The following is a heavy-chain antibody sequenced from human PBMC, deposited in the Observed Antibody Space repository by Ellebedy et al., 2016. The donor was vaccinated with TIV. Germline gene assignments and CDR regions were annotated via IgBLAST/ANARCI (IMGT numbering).Heavy chain of an antibody. CDR1: GFTFSDYS. CDR2: IGGSSTNI. V-gene: IGHV3-48*02. Sequence: GESLKISCAASGFTFSDYSINWVRQAPGKGLEWFSYIGGSSTNIYYADSLKGRFTISRDNAKNSVYLQMNSLRDEDTAVYYWARVRGVIDYWGQGTLVTVSS. D-gene: IGHD3-10*01. CDR3: ARVRGVIDY. J-gene: IGHJ4*02.